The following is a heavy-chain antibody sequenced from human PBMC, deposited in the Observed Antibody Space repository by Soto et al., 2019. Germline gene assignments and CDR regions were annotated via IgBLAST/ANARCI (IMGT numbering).Heavy chain of an antibody. Sequence: EVQLVESGGGLVKPGGSLRLSCAASGFTFSSYSMNWVRQAPGKGLEWVSSISSSSSYIYYADSVKGLFTIPRDNAKNSLSLHMNSLRADDTAVYYCARVSSSPRYDAFDIWGQGTMVTVSS. CDR2: ISSSSSYI. V-gene: IGHV3-21*01. CDR3: ARVSSSPRYDAFDI. CDR1: GFTFSSYS. J-gene: IGHJ3*02. D-gene: IGHD6-6*01.